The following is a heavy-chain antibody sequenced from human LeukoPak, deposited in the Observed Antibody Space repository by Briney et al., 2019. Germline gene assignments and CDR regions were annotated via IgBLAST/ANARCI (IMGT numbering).Heavy chain of an antibody. V-gene: IGHV4-59*12. CDR3: ASTPSGGDAFDI. J-gene: IGHJ3*02. Sequence: SETLSLTCTVSGGSISSYYWSWIRQPPGKGLEWIGYIYYSGSTNYNPSLKSRVTISVDTSKNQFSLKLSSVTAADTAVYYCASTPSGGDAFDIWGQGTMVTVSS. D-gene: IGHD4-23*01. CDR2: IYYSGST. CDR1: GGSISSYY.